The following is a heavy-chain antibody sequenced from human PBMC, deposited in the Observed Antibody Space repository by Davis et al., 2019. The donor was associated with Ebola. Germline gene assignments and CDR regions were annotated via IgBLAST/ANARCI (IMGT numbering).Heavy chain of an antibody. Sequence: GESLKISCKGSGYSFTSYWIAWVRQMPGKGLECMGIIYPGDSETRYSPSFQGQVTISADKSIATAYLQWSSLKASDTAMYYCARHEAYYGMDVWGQGTTVTVSS. CDR3: ARHEAYYGMDV. V-gene: IGHV5-51*01. CDR1: GYSFTSYW. CDR2: IYPGDSET. J-gene: IGHJ6*02.